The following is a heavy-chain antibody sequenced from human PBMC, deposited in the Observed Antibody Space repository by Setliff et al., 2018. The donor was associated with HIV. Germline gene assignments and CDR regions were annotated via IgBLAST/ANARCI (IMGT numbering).Heavy chain of an antibody. CDR2: MYYTGST. Sequence: KTSETLSLTCTVSGGSTDSGSYYWAWIRQPPGKGLEWIGSMYYTGSTYYNPSLKSRVTISIDTSKNQFSLKLNSVTAADTAMYYCARDGGSSGWYFVLGYSDYWVPGTLVTVSS. CDR3: ARDGGSSGWYFVLGYSDY. D-gene: IGHD6-19*01. CDR1: GGSTDSGSYY. J-gene: IGHJ4*02. V-gene: IGHV4-39*02.